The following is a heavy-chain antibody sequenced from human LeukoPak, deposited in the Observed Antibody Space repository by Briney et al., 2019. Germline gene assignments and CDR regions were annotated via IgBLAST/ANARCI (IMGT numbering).Heavy chain of an antibody. Sequence: SETLSLTCTVSGGSISTSSYYWGWVRQPPGKGLEWIGNIFYSGSTYYSPSLKSRVTISLDTSRNQFSLKLSSVTAADTAVYYCARRGSVAGYYYYYMDVWGKGTTVTISS. V-gene: IGHV4-39*07. CDR2: IFYSGST. D-gene: IGHD6-19*01. CDR1: GGSISTSSYY. CDR3: ARRGSVAGYYYYYMDV. J-gene: IGHJ6*03.